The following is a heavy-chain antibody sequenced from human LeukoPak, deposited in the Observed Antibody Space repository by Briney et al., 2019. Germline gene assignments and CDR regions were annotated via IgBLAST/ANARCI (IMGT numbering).Heavy chain of an antibody. CDR1: GASISSSSYY. D-gene: IGHD3-10*01. CDR2: IYYTGTT. Sequence: KASETLSLTCTVSGASISSSSYYWGWIRQPPGKGLQWIAGIYYTGTTYYNPFLKSRVAISVDTSKNQFSLKLSAVTAADTAVYYCARLVSASGVFDYWGQGALVTVSS. V-gene: IGHV4-39*01. J-gene: IGHJ4*02. CDR3: ARLVSASGVFDY.